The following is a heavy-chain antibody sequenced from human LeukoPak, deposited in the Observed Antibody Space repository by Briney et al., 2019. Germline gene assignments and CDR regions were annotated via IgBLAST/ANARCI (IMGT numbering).Heavy chain of an antibody. Sequence: PGGSLRLSCAASGFTFSSYWMHWVRQVPGKGLVWVSRINSDGSSTNYADLVKGRFTISRDNAKNTLYLQMNSLRAEDTAVYYCARTNRGPFDFWGQGTLVTVSS. D-gene: IGHD2-8*01. CDR3: ARTNRGPFDF. CDR2: INSDGSST. J-gene: IGHJ4*02. V-gene: IGHV3-74*01. CDR1: GFTFSSYW.